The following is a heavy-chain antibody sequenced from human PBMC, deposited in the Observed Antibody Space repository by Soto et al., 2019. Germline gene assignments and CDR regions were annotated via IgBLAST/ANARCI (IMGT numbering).Heavy chain of an antibody. Sequence: QVQLLESGGGVVQSGRSLRLSCAASGFIFSSYGMTWVRQAPGKGLEWVAVILYDGSNTYYAESVEGRFTISRDNSKNTLDLQINSLRPEETAVYYCAKGGSGSYRNAFDIWGQGTVVTVSS. CDR2: ILYDGSNT. J-gene: IGHJ3*02. CDR3: AKGGSGSYRNAFDI. D-gene: IGHD1-26*01. V-gene: IGHV3-30*18. CDR1: GFIFSSYG.